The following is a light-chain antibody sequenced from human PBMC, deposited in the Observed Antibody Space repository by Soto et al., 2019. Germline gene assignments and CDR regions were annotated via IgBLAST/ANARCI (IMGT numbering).Light chain of an antibody. Sequence: DIQMTQSPSTLSASVGDRVTITCRASQSISTWLAWYQQKAGKAPKLLIYKASSLQSGVPSRFSGSGSGTEFTLSISSLQPDDFATYYCQYYNAFWTFGQGTKVEIK. CDR1: QSISTW. CDR2: KAS. J-gene: IGKJ1*01. V-gene: IGKV1-5*03. CDR3: QYYNAFWT.